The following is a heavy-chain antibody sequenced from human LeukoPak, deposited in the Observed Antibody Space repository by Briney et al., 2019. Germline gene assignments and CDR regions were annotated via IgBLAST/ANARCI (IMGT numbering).Heavy chain of an antibody. V-gene: IGHV3-20*04. CDR3: ARDRGMTGTGVFDY. J-gene: IGHJ4*02. CDR2: INWNGGST. CDR1: GFTFDDYG. Sequence: PGGSLRLSCAASGFTFDDYGMSWVRQAPGKGLEWVSGINWNGGSTGYADSVKGRFTISRDNAKNSLYLQMNSLRAEDTALYYCARDRGMTGTGVFDYWGQGTLVTVSS. D-gene: IGHD1-14*01.